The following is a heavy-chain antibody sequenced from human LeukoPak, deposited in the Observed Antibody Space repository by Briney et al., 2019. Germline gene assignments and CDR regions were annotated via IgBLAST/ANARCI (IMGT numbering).Heavy chain of an antibody. D-gene: IGHD3-22*01. V-gene: IGHV4-39*01. CDR2: IYYSGST. CDR3: AGDSSGYYPT. Sequence: SETLSLTCTVSGGSITSSSYYWGWIRQPPGKGLEWIGSIYYSGSTYYNPSLKSRVTISVDTSKNQFSLKLSSVTAADTAVYYCAGDSSGYYPTWGQGTLVTVSS. J-gene: IGHJ4*02. CDR1: GGSITSSSYY.